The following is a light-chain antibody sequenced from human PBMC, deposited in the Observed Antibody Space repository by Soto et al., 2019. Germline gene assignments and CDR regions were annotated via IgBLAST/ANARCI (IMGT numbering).Light chain of an antibody. V-gene: IGLV1-51*01. Sequence: QSVLTQPPSVSPAPGQKFTISYSGSSSNIGGNSVSWYQQLPGTAPKLLIYGDDKRPSGIPDRFSGSKSGTSATLGITGFQTGDEADYYCGSWDSSLSAHVFATGTKVTVL. J-gene: IGLJ1*01. CDR2: GDD. CDR1: SSNIGGNS. CDR3: GSWDSSLSAHV.